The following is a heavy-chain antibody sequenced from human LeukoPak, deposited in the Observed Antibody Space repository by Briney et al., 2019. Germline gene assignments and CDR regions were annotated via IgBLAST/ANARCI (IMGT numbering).Heavy chain of an antibody. D-gene: IGHD5-24*01. V-gene: IGHV3-23*01. CDR2: ITGSGGTT. CDR3: AKDLEMATTKFDY. Sequence: GGSLRLSCAASGFSFNSYGVSWVRQAPGKGLEWVSAITGSGGTTYYADSVEGRFTISRDNSKNTLYLQVNSLRAEDTAVYYCAKDLEMATTKFDYWGQGTLVTVSS. J-gene: IGHJ4*02. CDR1: GFSFNSYG.